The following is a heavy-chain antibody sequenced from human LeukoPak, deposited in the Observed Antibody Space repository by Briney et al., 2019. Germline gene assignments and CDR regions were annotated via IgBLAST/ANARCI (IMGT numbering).Heavy chain of an antibody. Sequence: PSETLSLTCTVSGGSISSGDYYWSWIRRPPGKGLEWISYIYYSGSTYYNPSLKSRVTISVDTSKNQFSLKLSSVTAADTAVYYYARDFAGRVHWGQGTLVTVSS. CDR3: ARDFAGRVH. V-gene: IGHV4-30-4*08. D-gene: IGHD3-9*01. J-gene: IGHJ4*02. CDR2: IYYSGST. CDR1: GGSISSGDYY.